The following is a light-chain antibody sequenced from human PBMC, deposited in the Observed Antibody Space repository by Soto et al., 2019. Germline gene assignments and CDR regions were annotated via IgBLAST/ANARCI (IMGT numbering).Light chain of an antibody. CDR1: SGAVTRGHF. V-gene: IGLV7-46*01. CDR2: DTA. Sequence: QTVVTQEPSLTVSPGGTVTLTCGSSSGAVTRGHFPYWFQQKPGQAPMILIYDTASKHSWTPARFSGSLLGGKAALTLSGAQPEDEAEYYCLLSYNGPYVFGTGTKLTVL. J-gene: IGLJ1*01. CDR3: LLSYNGPYV.